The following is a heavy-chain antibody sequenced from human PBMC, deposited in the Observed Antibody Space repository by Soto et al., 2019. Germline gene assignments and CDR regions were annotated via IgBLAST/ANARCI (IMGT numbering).Heavy chain of an antibody. CDR1: GGAISAFY. CDR2: IYSNGYT. D-gene: IGHD6-6*01. Sequence: SETLSLTCTVSGGAISAFYWNWIRQSAGKGLEWIGRIYSNGYTSLNPSLQSRVNMSIDASKHQFSLMLTSVTAADTAVYFCARSQSTSSNGLFDIWGQGTMVTVSS. J-gene: IGHJ3*02. CDR3: ARSQSTSSNGLFDI. V-gene: IGHV4-4*07.